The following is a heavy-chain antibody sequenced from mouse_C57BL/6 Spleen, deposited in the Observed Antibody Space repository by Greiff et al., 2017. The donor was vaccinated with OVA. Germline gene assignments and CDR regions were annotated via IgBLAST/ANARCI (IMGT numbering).Heavy chain of an antibody. Sequence: VQLQQSGPELVKPGASVKISCKASGYSFTGYYMNWVKQSPEKSLEWIGEINPSTGGTTYNQKFKAKATLTVDKSSSTAYMQLKSLTSEDSAVYYCARTEVYYGNYGLFDYWGQGTTLTVSS. D-gene: IGHD2-1*01. J-gene: IGHJ2*01. CDR3: ARTEVYYGNYGLFDY. CDR1: GYSFTGYY. V-gene: IGHV1-42*01. CDR2: INPSTGGT.